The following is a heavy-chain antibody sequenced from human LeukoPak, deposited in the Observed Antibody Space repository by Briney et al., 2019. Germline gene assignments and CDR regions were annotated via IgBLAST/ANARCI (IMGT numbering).Heavy chain of an antibody. J-gene: IGHJ4*02. D-gene: IGHD3-22*01. V-gene: IGHV3-73*01. CDR2: VRTKGNGYAT. CDR1: GFTFSSYA. Sequence: PGGSLRLSCAASGFTFSSYAMNWVRQASGKGLEWVGRVRTKGNGYATQYAAPVKGRFTISRDDSKNTAYLQMNSLKTEDTAVYFCSSYDNSGYYYRNYWGQGTLVTVSS. CDR3: SSYDNSGYYYRNY.